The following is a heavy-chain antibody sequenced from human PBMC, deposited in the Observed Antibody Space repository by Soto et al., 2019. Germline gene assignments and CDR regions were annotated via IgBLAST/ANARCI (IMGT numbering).Heavy chain of an antibody. CDR1: GYAFTSYA. D-gene: IGHD3-16*01. V-gene: IGHV1-3*01. CDR2: INAGNGNT. J-gene: IGHJ4*02. CDR3: ANALGLYYFDY. Sequence: ASVKVSCKASGYAFTSYAMHWVRQAPGQRLEWMGWINAGNGNTKYSQKFQGRITITRDTSASTAYMELSSLRSEDTAVYYCANALGLYYFDYWGQGTLVTVSS.